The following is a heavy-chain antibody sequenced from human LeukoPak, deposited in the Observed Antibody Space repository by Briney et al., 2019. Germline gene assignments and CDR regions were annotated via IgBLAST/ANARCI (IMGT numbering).Heavy chain of an antibody. Sequence: GGSLRLSCAASGFTFSSYEVNWVRQAPGKGLEWVSYISSSVGVTYYADSVKGRFTISRDNAKNSLYLQMNSLRVEDTAVYYCARALGSRARLDVWGKGTTVTVFS. D-gene: IGHD6-6*01. CDR1: GFTFSSYE. V-gene: IGHV3-48*03. CDR2: ISSSVGVT. J-gene: IGHJ6*04. CDR3: ARALGSRARLDV.